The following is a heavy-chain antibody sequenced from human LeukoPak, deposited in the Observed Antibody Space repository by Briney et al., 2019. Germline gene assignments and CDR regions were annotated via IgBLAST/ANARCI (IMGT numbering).Heavy chain of an antibody. D-gene: IGHD4-23*01. Sequence: PGGSLRLSCAASAFTFSNSWMSWVRQAPGKGLEWVAHIKQDGSEKYYVDSVKGRFTISRDNGKNSLFLQMNSLRAEDTALYYCAKGFGVNGFALDIWGQGTMVTVCS. CDR1: AFTFSNSW. V-gene: IGHV3-7*05. CDR2: IKQDGSEK. J-gene: IGHJ3*02. CDR3: AKGFGVNGFALDI.